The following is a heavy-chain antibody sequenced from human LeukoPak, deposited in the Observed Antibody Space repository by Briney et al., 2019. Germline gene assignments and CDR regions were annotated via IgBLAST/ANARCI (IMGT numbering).Heavy chain of an antibody. D-gene: IGHD2-8*01. Sequence: ASVKVSCKASGGTFSSYAISWVRQAPGQGLEWMGGIIPIFGTANYAQKFQGRVTITADKSTSTAYMELSSLRSEDTAVYYCASLTGSLRSAMAWFDPWGQGTLVTVSS. CDR3: ASLTGSLRSAMAWFDP. V-gene: IGHV1-69*06. CDR1: GGTFSSYA. J-gene: IGHJ5*02. CDR2: IIPIFGTA.